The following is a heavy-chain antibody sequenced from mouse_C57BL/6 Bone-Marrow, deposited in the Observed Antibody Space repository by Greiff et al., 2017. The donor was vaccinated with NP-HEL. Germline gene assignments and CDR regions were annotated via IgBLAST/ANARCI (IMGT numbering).Heavy chain of an antibody. D-gene: IGHD1-1*01. CDR2: ISYSGST. J-gene: IGHJ1*03. Sequence: EVKLQESGPGLAKPSPTLSLTCSVTGYSITSDYWNWIRKFPGNKLEYIGYISYSGSTYYNPSLNSRISIPRDTSTNQYYLQLNSVTTEDTATYYCARDKGTTVVATDWYCEVWGTGTTVTVSA. V-gene: IGHV3-8*01. CDR3: ARDKGTTVVATDWYCEV. CDR1: GYSITSDY.